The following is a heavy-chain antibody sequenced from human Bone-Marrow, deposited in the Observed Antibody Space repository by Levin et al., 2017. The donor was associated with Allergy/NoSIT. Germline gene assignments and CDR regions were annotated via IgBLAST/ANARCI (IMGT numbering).Heavy chain of an antibody. CDR3: ARERGEGATSDWFDP. CDR1: GYTFTGYY. V-gene: IGHV1-2*02. D-gene: IGHD1-26*01. CDR2: INPKSGGT. J-gene: IGHJ5*02. Sequence: GSVKVSCKASGYTFTGYYMHWVRQVPGEGLEWMGWINPKSGGTHYAENFQGRVTMTRDTSINTAYMELSSLRFDDTAVYYCARERGEGATSDWFDPWGQGTLVTVSS.